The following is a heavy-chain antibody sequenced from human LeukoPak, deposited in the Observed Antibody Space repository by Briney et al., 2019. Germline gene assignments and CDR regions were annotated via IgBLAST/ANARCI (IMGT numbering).Heavy chain of an antibody. Sequence: PSETLSLTCTVSGDSISSYYWTWIRQPPGKGMEWIGYIFYSGSTNYSPSLKSRVAISVETSKNQFSLKLNSVTTADTAVYYCARGYCSGGSCHSGRYYFDFWGRGTLVTVSS. D-gene: IGHD2-15*01. J-gene: IGHJ2*01. CDR3: ARGYCSGGSCHSGRYYFDF. CDR2: IFYSGST. CDR1: GDSISSYY. V-gene: IGHV4-59*01.